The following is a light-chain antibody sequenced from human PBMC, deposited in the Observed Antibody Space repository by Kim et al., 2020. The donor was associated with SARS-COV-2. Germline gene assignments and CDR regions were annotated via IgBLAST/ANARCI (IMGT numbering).Light chain of an antibody. J-gene: IGKJ1*01. CDR1: QGISNY. Sequence: AAVGDRVTITCRASQGISNYLAWYQQKPGKVPKLLIYAASALQSGVPSRFSGSGSGTDFTLTISSLQPEDVATYYCQKYNSALWTFGQGTKVDIK. CDR3: QKYNSALWT. V-gene: IGKV1-27*01. CDR2: AAS.